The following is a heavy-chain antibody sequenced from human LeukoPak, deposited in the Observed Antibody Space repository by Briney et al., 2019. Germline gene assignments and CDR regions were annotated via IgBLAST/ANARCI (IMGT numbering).Heavy chain of an antibody. CDR1: GGTFSSYA. CDR2: IIPIFGTA. J-gene: IGHJ5*02. V-gene: IGHV1-69*01. CDR3: ARIGPYRGTNWFDP. Sequence: SVKVSCKASGGTFSSYAISWVRQAPGQGLEWMGGIIPIFGTANYAQKFQGRVTITADESTSTAYMELSSLRSEDTAVYYCARIGPYRGTNWFDPWGQGTLVTVSS. D-gene: IGHD3-16*01.